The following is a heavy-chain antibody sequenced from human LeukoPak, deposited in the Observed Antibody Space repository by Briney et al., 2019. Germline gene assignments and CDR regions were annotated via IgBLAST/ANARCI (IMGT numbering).Heavy chain of an antibody. V-gene: IGHV1-69*05. CDR2: IIPIFGTA. CDR3: ARDRDCSSTSCYAFDY. Sequence: GASVKVSCKASGGTFSSYAISWVRQAPGQGLEWMGGIIPIFGTANYAQKFQGRVTITTDESTSTAYMELSSLRSEDTAVYYCARDRDCSSTSCYAFDYWGQGTLVTVSS. CDR1: GGTFSSYA. D-gene: IGHD2-2*01. J-gene: IGHJ4*02.